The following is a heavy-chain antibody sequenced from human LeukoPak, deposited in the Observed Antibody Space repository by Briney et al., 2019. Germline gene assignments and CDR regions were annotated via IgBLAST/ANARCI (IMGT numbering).Heavy chain of an antibody. Sequence: SETLSLTCTVSGGSISSGSYYWSWIRQPAGKGLEWIGRIYTSGSTNYNPSLKSRVTISVDTSKNQFSLKLSSVTAADTAVCYCARGGGRDFWSGYYRPYYYGMDVWGQGTTVTVSS. CDR3: ARGGGRDFWSGYYRPYYYGMDV. V-gene: IGHV4-61*02. CDR2: IYTSGST. J-gene: IGHJ6*02. D-gene: IGHD3-3*01. CDR1: GGSISSGSYY.